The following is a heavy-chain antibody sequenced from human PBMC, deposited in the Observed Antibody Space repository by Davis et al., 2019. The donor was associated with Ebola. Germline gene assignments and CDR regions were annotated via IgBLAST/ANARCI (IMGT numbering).Heavy chain of an antibody. CDR1: GYSFNNYW. V-gene: IGHV5-10-1*01. J-gene: IGHJ6*02. CDR2: IDPSDSYT. D-gene: IGHD6-13*01. Sequence: KVSCKASGYSFNNYWIDWMRQMPGKGLEWMGRIDPSDSYTNYSPSFQGHVTISADKSISTAYLQWSSLKASDTAMYYCAVQPYYYYGMDVWGQGTTVTVSS. CDR3: AVQPYYYYGMDV.